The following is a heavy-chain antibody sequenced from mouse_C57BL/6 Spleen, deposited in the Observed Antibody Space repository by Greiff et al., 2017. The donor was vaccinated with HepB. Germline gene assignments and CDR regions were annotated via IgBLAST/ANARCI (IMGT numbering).Heavy chain of an antibody. CDR3: ARSYTTVVDY. CDR2: IYPGSGNT. J-gene: IGHJ2*01. CDR1: GSTFTDYY. Sequence: QVQLQQSGAELVRPGASVQLSCKASGSTFTDYYINWVKQRPGQGLEWIARIYPGSGNTYYNEKFKCKATLTAEKSSSTAYMQLSSLTSEDSAVYFCARSYTTVVDYWGQGTTLTVSS. V-gene: IGHV1-76*01. D-gene: IGHD1-1*01.